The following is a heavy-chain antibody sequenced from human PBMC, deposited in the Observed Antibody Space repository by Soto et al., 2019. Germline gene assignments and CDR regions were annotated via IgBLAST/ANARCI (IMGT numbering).Heavy chain of an antibody. V-gene: IGHV3-66*01. CDR3: ATRLNSNGWYDY. D-gene: IGHD6-19*01. J-gene: IGHJ4*02. Sequence: EVQLVESGGGLVQPGGSLRLSCAVSGFTVSSNSMSWVRQVPGQGLEWVSVINSGSTTYYADSVRGRFTISRDSSKNTLYLQMNSLRGEDTAVYYCATRLNSNGWYDYWGQGTLVTVSS. CDR1: GFTVSSNS. CDR2: INSGSTT.